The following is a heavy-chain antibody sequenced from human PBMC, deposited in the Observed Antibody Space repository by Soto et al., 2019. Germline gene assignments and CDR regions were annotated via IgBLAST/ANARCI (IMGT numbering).Heavy chain of an antibody. CDR3: DRNGALDY. Sequence: QVQLQESGPGLVKPSQTLSLTCTVSGGSISSGDYYWSWIRQPPGKGLEWIGYILYSGTTNYNPSLESRLTISVDTSKNQFSLKLTSVTAADTAVYYCDRNGALDYWGRGTRVTVSS. CDR2: ILYSGTT. V-gene: IGHV4-30-4*01. D-gene: IGHD2-8*01. J-gene: IGHJ4*02. CDR1: GGSISSGDYY.